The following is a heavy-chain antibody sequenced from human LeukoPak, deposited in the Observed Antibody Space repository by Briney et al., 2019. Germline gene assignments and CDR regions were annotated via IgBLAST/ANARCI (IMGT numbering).Heavy chain of an antibody. V-gene: IGHV4-4*02. CDR1: GGSISSSNW. CDR3: ARCAGDPPSGPDWYFDL. Sequence: SETLSLTCAVSGGSISSSNWWSWVRQPPGKGLEWIGEIYHSGSTNYNPSLKSRVTISVDKSKNQFSLKLSSVTAADTAVYYCARCAGDPPSGPDWYFDLWGRGTLVTVSS. J-gene: IGHJ2*01. D-gene: IGHD7-27*01. CDR2: IYHSGST.